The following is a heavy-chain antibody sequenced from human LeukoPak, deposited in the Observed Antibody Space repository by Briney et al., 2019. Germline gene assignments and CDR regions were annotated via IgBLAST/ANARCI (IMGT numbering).Heavy chain of an antibody. CDR3: AKRGIAAADYWYFDL. Sequence: PGGSLRLSCAASGFTFSSYAMSWVRQAPGKGLEWVSAIRHSGGSTYYADSVKGRFTISRDISKNTLYLQMNSLRAEDTAVYYCAKRGIAAADYWYFDLWGRGTLVTVSS. D-gene: IGHD6-13*01. J-gene: IGHJ2*01. CDR1: GFTFSSYA. V-gene: IGHV3-23*01. CDR2: IRHSGGST.